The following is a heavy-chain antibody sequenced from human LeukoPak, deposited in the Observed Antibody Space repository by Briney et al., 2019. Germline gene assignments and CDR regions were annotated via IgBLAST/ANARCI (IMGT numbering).Heavy chain of an antibody. Sequence: GGSLRLSCAASGFTFSSYGMHWVRQAPGKRLEWVAVISYDGSNKYYADSVKGRFTISRDNSKNTLYLQMNSLRAEDTAVYYCAKDLLLWFGELSAFDIWGQGTMVTVSS. CDR3: AKDLLLWFGELSAFDI. D-gene: IGHD3-10*01. V-gene: IGHV3-30*18. CDR2: ISYDGSNK. J-gene: IGHJ3*02. CDR1: GFTFSSYG.